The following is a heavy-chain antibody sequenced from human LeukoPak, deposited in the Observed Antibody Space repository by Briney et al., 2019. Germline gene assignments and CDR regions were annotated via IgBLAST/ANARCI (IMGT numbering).Heavy chain of an antibody. J-gene: IGHJ5*02. CDR2: FDPEDGET. CDR1: GYTLTELS. V-gene: IGHV1-24*01. CDR3: ATVNPQYCSSTSCSFNWFDP. Sequence: GASVRVSCKVSGYTLTELSMHWVRQAPGKGLEWMRGFDPEDGETIYAQKFQGRVTMTEDTSTDTAYMELSSLRSEDTAVYYCATVNPQYCSSTSCSFNWFDPWGQGTLVTVSS. D-gene: IGHD2-2*01.